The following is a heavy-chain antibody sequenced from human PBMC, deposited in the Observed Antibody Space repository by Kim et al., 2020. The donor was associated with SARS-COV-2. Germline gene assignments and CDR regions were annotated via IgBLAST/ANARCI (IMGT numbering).Heavy chain of an antibody. Sequence: YADSVQGRFTTSRDNAQNSLYLQMNSLRAEDTALYHCARGGVISSPLFDYWGQGTLVTVSS. D-gene: IGHD6-6*01. CDR3: ARGGVISSPLFDY. V-gene: IGHV3-20*01. J-gene: IGHJ4*02.